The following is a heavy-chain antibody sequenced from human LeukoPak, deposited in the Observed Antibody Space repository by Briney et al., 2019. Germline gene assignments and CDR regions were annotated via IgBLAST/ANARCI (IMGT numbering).Heavy chain of an antibody. Sequence: GGSLRLSCAAAGFTFDDYGMSWVRQAPGKWLEWVSGINWNGGSTGYADSVKGRFTISRDKAKNSLYLQMNSLRAEDTALYHCARVSIAAAVKDFDYWGQGTLVTVSS. CDR1: GFTFDDYG. V-gene: IGHV3-20*01. J-gene: IGHJ4*02. D-gene: IGHD6-13*01. CDR3: ARVSIAAAVKDFDY. CDR2: INWNGGST.